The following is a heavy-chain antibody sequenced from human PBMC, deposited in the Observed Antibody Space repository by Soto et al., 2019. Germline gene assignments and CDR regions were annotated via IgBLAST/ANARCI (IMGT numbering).Heavy chain of an antibody. D-gene: IGHD5-12*01. Sequence: ETLSLTCTVSGGSISSYYWSWIRQPPGKGLEWIGYIYYSGSTNYNPSLKSRVTISVDTSKNQFSLKLSSVTAADTAVYYCARVPARLGIYYYYYMDVWGKGTTVTVSS. CDR1: GGSISSYY. V-gene: IGHV4-59*01. CDR2: IYYSGST. CDR3: ARVPARLGIYYYYYMDV. J-gene: IGHJ6*03.